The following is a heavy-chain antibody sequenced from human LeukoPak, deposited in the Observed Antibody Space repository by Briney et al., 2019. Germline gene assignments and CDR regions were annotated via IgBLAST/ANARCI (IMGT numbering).Heavy chain of an antibody. CDR1: GFTFSDHY. V-gene: IGHV3-72*01. J-gene: IGHJ4*02. CDR3: ARGVSGGYYPLDY. Sequence: PGGSLRLSCAASGFTFSDHYMDWVRQPPGKGLEWVGRTRNKANSYATEYAASVKGRLSISRDDSKNSLYLQMNSLRTEDTAVYYCARGVSGGYYPLDYWGQGTLVTVSP. D-gene: IGHD1-26*01. CDR2: TRNKANSYAT.